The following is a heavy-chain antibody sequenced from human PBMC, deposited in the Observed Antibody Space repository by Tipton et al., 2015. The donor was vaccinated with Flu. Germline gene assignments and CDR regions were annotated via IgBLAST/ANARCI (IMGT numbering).Heavy chain of an antibody. J-gene: IGHJ4*02. CDR1: GFTFSNYW. CDR3: ARGGLAPGNY. D-gene: IGHD3-3*02. CDR2: TKQDGSGK. V-gene: IGHV3-7*01. Sequence: SLRLSCATSGFTFSNYWMTWVRQAPGKGLEWVASTKQDGSGKYYVDSVKGRFTMSRDNTQNSLYLQMDSLRAEDTAVYYCARGGLAPGNYWGQGTLVTVSS.